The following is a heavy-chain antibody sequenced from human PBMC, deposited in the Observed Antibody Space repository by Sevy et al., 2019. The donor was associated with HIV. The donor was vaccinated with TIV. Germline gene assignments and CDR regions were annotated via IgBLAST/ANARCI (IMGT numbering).Heavy chain of an antibody. V-gene: IGHV3-23*01. D-gene: IGHD3-22*01. Sequence: GGCLRLSCAASGFTFSNYAMNWVRQAPGKGLEWVSGMSGSGGSGDKTNYADSVKGRFTISRDDSKNSLYLQLNSLRAEDTAIYYCARKYDRSGYFDYWGQGTLVTVSS. J-gene: IGHJ4*02. CDR1: GFTFSNYA. CDR2: MSGSGGSGDKT. CDR3: ARKYDRSGYFDY.